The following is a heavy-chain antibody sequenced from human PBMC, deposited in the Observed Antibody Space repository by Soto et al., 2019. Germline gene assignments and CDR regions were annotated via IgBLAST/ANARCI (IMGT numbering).Heavy chain of an antibody. D-gene: IGHD2-21*02. CDR3: ARDQGVVVTADNWFDP. Sequence: PSETLSLTCTVSGGSITDYSWVWIRQPAGKGLEWIGRIFSSGSTNYNPSLKGRITMSLDTSKNQFSLKLNSATATYTAVYFCARDQGVVVTADNWFDPWGQGILVTVSS. V-gene: IGHV4-4*07. CDR1: GGSITDYS. CDR2: IFSSGST. J-gene: IGHJ5*02.